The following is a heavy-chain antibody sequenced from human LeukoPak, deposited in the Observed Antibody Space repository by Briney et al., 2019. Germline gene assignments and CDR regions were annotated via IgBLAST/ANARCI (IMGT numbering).Heavy chain of an antibody. CDR1: GGSISSRSYY. CDR2: IHYSGST. J-gene: IGHJ4*02. D-gene: IGHD2-15*01. CDR3: ARLYCSGGSCYGAFDY. Sequence: SETLSLTCTVSGGSISSRSYYWGWIRQPPGKGLEWIGSIHYSGSTYYNPSLKSRVTISVDTSKNQFSLKLSSVTAADTAVYYCARLYCSGGSCYGAFDYWGQGTLVTVSS. V-gene: IGHV4-39*01.